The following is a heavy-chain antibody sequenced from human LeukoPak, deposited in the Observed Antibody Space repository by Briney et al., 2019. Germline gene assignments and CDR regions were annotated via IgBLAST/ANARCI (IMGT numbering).Heavy chain of an antibody. V-gene: IGHV1-46*01. J-gene: IGHJ4*02. CDR2: INPSGGST. CDR3: ARDLEPYYYDSSL. CDR1: GYTFTSYY. Sequence: GASVKLSCKASGYTFTSYYMHWVRQAPGQGLEWMGIINPSGGSTSYAQKFQGRVTMTRDTSTSTVYMELSSLRSEDTAVCYCARDLEPYYYDSSLWGQGTLVTVSS. D-gene: IGHD3-22*01.